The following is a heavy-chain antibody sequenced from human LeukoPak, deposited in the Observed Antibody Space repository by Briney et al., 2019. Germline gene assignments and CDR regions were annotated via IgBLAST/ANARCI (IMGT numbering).Heavy chain of an antibody. J-gene: IGHJ5*02. V-gene: IGHV1-2*02. CDR1: GYTFTGYF. CDR3: ARDFEAGAYYYDSSGYYGIDP. Sequence: ASVKVSCKASGYTFTGYFMHWVRQAPGQGLEWMGWINPNSGGTNYAQKFQGRVTMTRDTSISTAYMELSRLRSDDTAVYYCARDFEAGAYYYDSSGYYGIDPWGQGTLVTVSS. CDR2: INPNSGGT. D-gene: IGHD3-22*01.